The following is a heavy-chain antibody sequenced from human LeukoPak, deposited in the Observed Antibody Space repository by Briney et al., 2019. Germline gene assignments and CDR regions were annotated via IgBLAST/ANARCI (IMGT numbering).Heavy chain of an antibody. CDR2: VWYDGSKK. Sequence: GGSLRLSCAASGFTFSSYGMHWVRQAPGKGLEWVAVVWYDGSKKYSADSVKGRITISRDDSKNTLYLQMNSLGAEDTAVYYCARGVGYYDSSGTIDYWGQGTLVTVS. D-gene: IGHD3-22*01. CDR1: GFTFSSYG. CDR3: ARGVGYYDSSGTIDY. V-gene: IGHV3-33*01. J-gene: IGHJ4*02.